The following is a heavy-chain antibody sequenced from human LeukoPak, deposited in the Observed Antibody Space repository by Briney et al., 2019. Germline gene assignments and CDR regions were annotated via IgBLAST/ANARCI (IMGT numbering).Heavy chain of an antibody. Sequence: PSETLSLTCTVSSGSINNYYWSWIRQPPGKGLEWLGYISYSGTLNYNPSLWSRLTISVDTSKNQFSLKLRSVTAADTAIYYCARHSSGYYSPLLGSWGQGALVTVS. CDR1: SGSINNYY. D-gene: IGHD5-12*01. CDR3: ARHSSGYYSPLLGS. V-gene: IGHV4-59*08. J-gene: IGHJ4*02. CDR2: ISYSGTL.